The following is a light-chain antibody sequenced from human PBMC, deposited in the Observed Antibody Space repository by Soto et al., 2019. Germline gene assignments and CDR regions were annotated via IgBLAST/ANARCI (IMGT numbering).Light chain of an antibody. Sequence: QSVLTQPASVSGSPVQSITISCTGTSSDVGGYNYVSWYQQHPGKAPKVMIYEVSNRPSGISDRFSGSKAGNTASLTISGLQAEDEADYYCSSYTSSNTLVFGGGTKLTVL. CDR3: SSYTSSNTLV. CDR2: EVS. CDR1: SSDVGGYNY. V-gene: IGLV2-14*01. J-gene: IGLJ2*01.